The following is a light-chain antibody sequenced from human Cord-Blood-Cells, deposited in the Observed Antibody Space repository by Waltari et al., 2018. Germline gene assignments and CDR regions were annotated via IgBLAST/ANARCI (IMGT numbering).Light chain of an antibody. CDR2: GAS. CDR3: QQYNNWPPST. CDR1: QSVSSN. J-gene: IGKJ4*01. V-gene: IGKV3-15*01. Sequence: RATLSCRASQSVSSNLAWYQQKPGQAPRLLIYGASTRATGIPARFSGSGSGTEFTLTISSLQSEDFAVYYCQQYNNWPPSTFGGGTKVEIK.